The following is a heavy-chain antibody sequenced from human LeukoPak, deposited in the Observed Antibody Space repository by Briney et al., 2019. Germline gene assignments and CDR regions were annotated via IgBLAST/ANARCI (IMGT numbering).Heavy chain of an antibody. J-gene: IGHJ4*02. CDR2: ISGSGGST. V-gene: IGHV3-23*01. CDR3: AKDTYYYDSSGYRHFDY. D-gene: IGHD3-22*01. Sequence: PGGSLRLSCAASGFTFSSYAISWVRQAPGKGLEWVSAISGSGGSTYYADSVKGRFTISRDNSKNTLYLQMNSLRAEDTPLYYCAKDTYYYDSSGYRHFDYWGQGTLVTVSS. CDR1: GFTFSSYA.